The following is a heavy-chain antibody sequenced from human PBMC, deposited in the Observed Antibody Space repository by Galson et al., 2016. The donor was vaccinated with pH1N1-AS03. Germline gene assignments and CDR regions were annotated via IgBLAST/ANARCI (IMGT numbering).Heavy chain of an antibody. CDR3: ARGWLENTFDI. D-gene: IGHD5-24*01. J-gene: IGHJ3*02. Sequence: SLRLSCATSGFTFSTYSMDWVRQAPGRGLEWVSFIGSGGIPIYYADSVKGRFTISRDNARNSVYLQMNSLRGEDTAVYYCARGWLENTFDIWGQGTMVTVSS. CDR1: GFTFSTYS. V-gene: IGHV3-48*04. CDR2: IGSGGIPI.